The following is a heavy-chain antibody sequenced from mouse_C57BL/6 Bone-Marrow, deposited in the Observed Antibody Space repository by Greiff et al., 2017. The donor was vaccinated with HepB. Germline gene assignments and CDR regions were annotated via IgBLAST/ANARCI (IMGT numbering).Heavy chain of an antibody. CDR3: ASKTYYGSRAY. CDR2: IDPSDSYT. CDR1: GYTFTSYW. V-gene: IGHV1-50*01. D-gene: IGHD1-1*01. J-gene: IGHJ3*01. Sequence: VQLQQPGAELVKPGASVKLSCKASGYTFTSYWMQWVKQRPGQGLEWIGEIDPSDSYTNYNQKFKGKATLTVDTSSSTAYMQLSSLTSEDSAVYYCASKTYYGSRAYWGQGTLVTVSA.